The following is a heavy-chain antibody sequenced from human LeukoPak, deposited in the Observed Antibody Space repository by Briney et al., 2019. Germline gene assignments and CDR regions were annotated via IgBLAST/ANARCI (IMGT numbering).Heavy chain of an antibody. J-gene: IGHJ4*02. CDR1: GFTFSSYW. V-gene: IGHV3-74*01. D-gene: IGHD3-22*01. Sequence: TGGSLRLSCAASGFTFSSYWMHWVRHAPGKGLVWVSRINSDGSSTSYADSVKGRFTISRDNAKNTLYLQMNSLRAEDTAVYYCARGDYYDSSKYDYWGQGTLVTVSS. CDR3: ARGDYYDSSKYDY. CDR2: INSDGSST.